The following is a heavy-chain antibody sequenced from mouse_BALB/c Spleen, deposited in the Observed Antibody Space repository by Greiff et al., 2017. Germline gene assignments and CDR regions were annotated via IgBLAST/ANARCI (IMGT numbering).Heavy chain of an antibody. J-gene: IGHJ2*01. D-gene: IGHD1-1*01. CDR2: ISYSGST. Sequence: EVQGVESGPGLVKPSQSLSLTCTVTGYSITSDYAWNWIRQFPGNKLEWMGYISYSGSTSYNPSLKSRISITRDTSKNQFFLQLNSVTTEDTATYYCARRGTTVVDYFDYWGQGTTLTVSS. CDR1: GYSITSDYA. CDR3: ARRGTTVVDYFDY. V-gene: IGHV3-2*02.